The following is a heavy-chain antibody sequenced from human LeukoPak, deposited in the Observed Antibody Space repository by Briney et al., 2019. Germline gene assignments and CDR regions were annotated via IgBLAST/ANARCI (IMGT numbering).Heavy chain of an antibody. D-gene: IGHD1-20*01. CDR1: GFTLSSYG. Sequence: GRSLRLSCAASGFTLSSYGMHWVRQAPGKGPEWVAVIWYDGSNKYYADSVKGRFTISRDNSKNTLYLQMNSLRAEDTAVYYCAKDGVTGSYNWFDPWGQGTLVTVSS. CDR3: AKDGVTGSYNWFDP. CDR2: IWYDGSNK. V-gene: IGHV3-33*06. J-gene: IGHJ5*02.